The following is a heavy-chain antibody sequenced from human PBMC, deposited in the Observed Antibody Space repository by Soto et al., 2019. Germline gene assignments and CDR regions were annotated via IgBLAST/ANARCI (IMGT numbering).Heavy chain of an antibody. D-gene: IGHD4-17*01. CDR1: GGSISSGDYY. Sequence: PSETLSLTCTVSGGSISSGDYYWSWIRQPPGKGLEWIGYIYYSGSTYYNPSLKSRVTISVDTSKNQFSLKLSSVTAADTAVYYCARIRWNGDWYFDYWGQGTLVTVSS. J-gene: IGHJ4*02. CDR2: IYYSGST. CDR3: ARIRWNGDWYFDY. V-gene: IGHV4-30-4*01.